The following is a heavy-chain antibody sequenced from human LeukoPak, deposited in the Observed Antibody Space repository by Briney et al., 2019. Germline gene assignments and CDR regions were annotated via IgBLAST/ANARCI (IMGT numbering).Heavy chain of an antibody. CDR2: IHSADSNT. CDR3: AGARHGDYRWDY. V-gene: IGHV5-51*01. Sequence: GESLKLSCKDSGYSFTNYWIGWVRPLPGKGLEWMGIIHSADSNTKYSPSFQGQVTISADKSISTAYLQWSGRKAADTAMYYCAGARHGDYRWDYWGQGTLVTVSS. D-gene: IGHD4-17*01. J-gene: IGHJ4*02. CDR1: GYSFTNYW.